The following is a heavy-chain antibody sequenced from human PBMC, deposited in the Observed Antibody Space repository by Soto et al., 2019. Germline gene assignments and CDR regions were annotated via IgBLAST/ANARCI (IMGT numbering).Heavy chain of an antibody. D-gene: IGHD3-9*01. Sequence: SVKVSCKASGGNFRSEAISWVRQAPGHGLEWMGRIIPMFSTPHYAQKFQGRVTIIADESTTTVNMEMRGLTYEDTAVYYCAXAQFSDILTADDYGMDVWGPGTSVTVSS. CDR1: GGNFRSEA. CDR3: AXAQFSDILTADDYGMDV. J-gene: IGHJ6*02. V-gene: IGHV1-69*13. CDR2: IIPMFSTP.